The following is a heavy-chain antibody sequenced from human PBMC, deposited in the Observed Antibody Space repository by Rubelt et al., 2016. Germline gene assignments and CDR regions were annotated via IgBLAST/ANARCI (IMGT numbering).Heavy chain of an antibody. CDR1: GFTFSSYS. D-gene: IGHD5-24*01. J-gene: IGHJ4*02. CDR2: IWYDGGNK. Sequence: VQLVESGGGLVQPGGSLRLSCAASGFTFSSYSMNWVRQAPGKGLEWVAIIWYDGGNKYYADSVKGRFTISRDNSKNTLYLQMNSLRVEDTAVYYCARAGDGYNMVFDDWGQGTLVTVSS. V-gene: IGHV3-33*08. CDR3: ARAGDGYNMVFDD.